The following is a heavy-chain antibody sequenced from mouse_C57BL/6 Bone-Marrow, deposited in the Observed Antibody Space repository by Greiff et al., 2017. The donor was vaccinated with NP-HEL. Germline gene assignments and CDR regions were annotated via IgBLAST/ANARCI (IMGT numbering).Heavy chain of an antibody. J-gene: IGHJ3*01. CDR3: ARGGGRSWFAY. CDR1: GYTFTSYT. Sequence: QVQLQQSGAELARPGASVKMSCKASGYTFTSYTMHWVKQRPGQGLEWIGYINPSSGYTKYNQKFKDKATLTADKSSSTAYMQLSSLTSEDSAVYYCARGGGRSWFAYWGQGTLVTVSA. V-gene: IGHV1-4*01. CDR2: INPSSGYT.